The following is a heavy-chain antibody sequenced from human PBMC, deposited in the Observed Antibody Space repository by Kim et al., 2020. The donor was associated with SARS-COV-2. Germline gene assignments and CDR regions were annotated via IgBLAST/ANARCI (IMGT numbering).Heavy chain of an antibody. CDR2: IIPIFGTA. J-gene: IGHJ6*02. CDR1: GGTFSSYD. V-gene: IGHV1-69*13. D-gene: IGHD6-6*01. Sequence: SVKVSCKASGGTFSSYDISWVRQAPGQGLEWMGGIIPIFGTANYAQKFQGRVTITADESTSTAYMELSSLRSEDTAVYYCARGYSSSPFLYVRVGMDVWGQGTTVTVSS. CDR3: ARGYSSSPFLYVRVGMDV.